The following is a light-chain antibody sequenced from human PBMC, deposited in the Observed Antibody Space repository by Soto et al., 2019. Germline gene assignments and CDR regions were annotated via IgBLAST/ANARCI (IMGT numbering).Light chain of an antibody. Sequence: EIVLPQYPATLSLSPGERATLSCRASQSVSSYLAWYQQKPGQAPRLLIYNASNRATGIPARFSGSGSGTDFTLTISSLEPEDFAVYYCQQRSNWPITFGQGTRLAI. CDR1: QSVSSY. V-gene: IGKV3-11*01. J-gene: IGKJ5*01. CDR2: NAS. CDR3: QQRSNWPIT.